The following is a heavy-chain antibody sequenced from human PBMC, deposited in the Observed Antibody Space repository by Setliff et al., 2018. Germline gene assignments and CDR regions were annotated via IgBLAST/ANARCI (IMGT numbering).Heavy chain of an antibody. Sequence: AASVKVSCKTSGYPFIEHYVNWVRQAPGQGLEWMGWIRPNGGGTHYAQKFQGRVTMTRDTANSTVYMDLSSLTSDDTAIYYCARGGGSYRAGNSRPTYWFDPWGQGTLVIVSS. CDR2: IRPNGGGT. CDR3: ARGGGSYRAGNSRPTYWFDP. CDR1: GYPFIEHY. V-gene: IGHV1-2*02. D-gene: IGHD2-21*01. J-gene: IGHJ5*02.